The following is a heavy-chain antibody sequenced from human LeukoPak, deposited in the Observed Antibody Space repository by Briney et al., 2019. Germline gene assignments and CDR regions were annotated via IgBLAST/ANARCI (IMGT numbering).Heavy chain of an antibody. CDR3: AKDPYCSGGSCRGMDV. Sequence: GGSLRLSCAASGFTFSSYAVSWVRQAPGKGLEWVSGISGSGGSTYYADSVKGRFTISRDNSKNTLYLQMNSLRAEDTAVYYCAKDPYCSGGSCRGMDVWGQGTTVTVSS. V-gene: IGHV3-23*01. D-gene: IGHD2-15*01. CDR1: GFTFSSYA. CDR2: ISGSGGST. J-gene: IGHJ6*02.